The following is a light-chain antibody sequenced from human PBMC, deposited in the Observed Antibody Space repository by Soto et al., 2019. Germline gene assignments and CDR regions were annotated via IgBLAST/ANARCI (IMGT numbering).Light chain of an antibody. J-gene: IGKJ4*01. V-gene: IGKV3-20*01. Sequence: EIVLTQSPVTLSLSRGERSTLSCRASQSVSSSYLAWYQQTPGQAPRLLIYGASSRATGIPDRFSGSGSGTDFTLTISRLEPEDFAVYYCQQYDSSPLTFGGGTKVDIK. CDR1: QSVSSSY. CDR3: QQYDSSPLT. CDR2: GAS.